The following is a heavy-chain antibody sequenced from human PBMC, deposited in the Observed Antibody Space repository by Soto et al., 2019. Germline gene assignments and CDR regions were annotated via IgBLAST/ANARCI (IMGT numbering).Heavy chain of an antibody. CDR2: IYYSGST. D-gene: IGHD3-22*01. J-gene: IGHJ4*02. V-gene: IGHV4-30-4*01. Sequence: SETLSLTCTVSGGSISSGDYYWSWIRQPPGKGLEWIGYIYYSGSTYYNPSLKSRGTISVDTSKNQFSLKLSSVTAADTAVYYCARAKNYYDSSGYYQLDYFDYWGQGTLVTVSS. CDR1: GGSISSGDYY. CDR3: ARAKNYYDSSGYYQLDYFDY.